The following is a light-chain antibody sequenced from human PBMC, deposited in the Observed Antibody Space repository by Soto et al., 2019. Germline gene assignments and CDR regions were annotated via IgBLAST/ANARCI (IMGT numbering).Light chain of an antibody. CDR1: QSISSW. Sequence: DIQMTQSPSTLSASVGDRVTITCRASQSISSWLAWYQQKPGKAPKLLIYDASSLESGVPSRVSGSGSGTECTLTISSLQPDDFATYYYQQYNSYSWTCGQGTQVEIK. J-gene: IGKJ1*01. CDR2: DAS. V-gene: IGKV1-5*01. CDR3: QQYNSYSWT.